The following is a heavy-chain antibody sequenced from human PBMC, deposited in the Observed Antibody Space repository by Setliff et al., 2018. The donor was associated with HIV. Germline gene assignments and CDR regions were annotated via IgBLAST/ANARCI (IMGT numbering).Heavy chain of an antibody. J-gene: IGHJ4*02. CDR3: GGNGYYSIAS. V-gene: IGHV4-39*01. Sequence: SETLSLTCTVSGDSMSSVNYFWVWVRQPPGKGLEWMGNIFHSGNTYYSPSLKSRVTMSLDTSMNQFSLKLTSVTAADTAAYYCGGNGYYSIASWGQGTLVTVSS. CDR1: GDSMSSVNYF. D-gene: IGHD3-22*01. CDR2: IFHSGNT.